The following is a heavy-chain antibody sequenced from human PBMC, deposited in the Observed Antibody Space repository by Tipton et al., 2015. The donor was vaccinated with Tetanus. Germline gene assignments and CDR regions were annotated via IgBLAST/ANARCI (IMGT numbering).Heavy chain of an antibody. D-gene: IGHD3-22*01. CDR3: AKGAARYYYDLSLPT. V-gene: IGHV4-39*07. Sequence: TLSLTCTVSGASISGSTYYWGWIRQLPGKGLEWLGSIFHTGGTHYNPSLKSRVTISVDTSKTQFSLKLRSVTAADTAVYYCAKGAARYYYDLSLPTWGQGTLVTVSS. CDR2: IFHTGGT. CDR1: GASISGSTYY. J-gene: IGHJ5*02.